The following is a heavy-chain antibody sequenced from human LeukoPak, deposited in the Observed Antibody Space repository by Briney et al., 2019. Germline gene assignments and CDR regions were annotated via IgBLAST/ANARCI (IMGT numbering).Heavy chain of an antibody. CDR3: ARQLLAFGNWFDP. CDR1: GYTFTGYY. D-gene: IGHD3-3*02. CDR2: INPNSGGT. V-gene: IGHV1-2*02. Sequence: ASVKVSCKASGYTFTGYYMHWVRQAPGQGFEWMGWINPNSGGTNYAQKFQGRVTMTRDTSISIAYMELSRLRSDDTAVYYCARQLLAFGNWFDPWGQGTLVTVSS. J-gene: IGHJ5*02.